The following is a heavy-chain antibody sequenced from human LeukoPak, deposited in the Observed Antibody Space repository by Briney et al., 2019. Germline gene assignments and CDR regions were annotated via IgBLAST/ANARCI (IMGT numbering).Heavy chain of an antibody. CDR3: ARDSSDYGLYYFDY. CDR1: GFTFSSYA. CDR2: ISYDGSNK. V-gene: IGHV3-30*04. Sequence: GRSLRLSCAASGFTFSSYAMYWVRQAPGKGLEWVAVISYDGSNKYYADSVKGRFTISRDNSKNTLYLQMNSLRAEDTAVYYCARDSSDYGLYYFDYWGQGTLVTVSS. D-gene: IGHD4-17*01. J-gene: IGHJ4*02.